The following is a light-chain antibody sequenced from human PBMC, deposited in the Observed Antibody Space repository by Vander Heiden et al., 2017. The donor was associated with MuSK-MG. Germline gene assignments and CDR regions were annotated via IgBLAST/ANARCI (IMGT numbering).Light chain of an antibody. CDR2: SAS. CDR3: QQSDSTPYT. V-gene: IGKV1-39*01. CDR1: QSVNTF. J-gene: IGKJ2*01. Sequence: IQMTQSPSSLSASVGDRVAITCRASQSVNTFLNWYQKKPGKAPKLLIYSASSLQSGVPSRFSGSGSGTDFTLTISRLQPADFATYYCQQSDSTPYTFGQGTKLXIK.